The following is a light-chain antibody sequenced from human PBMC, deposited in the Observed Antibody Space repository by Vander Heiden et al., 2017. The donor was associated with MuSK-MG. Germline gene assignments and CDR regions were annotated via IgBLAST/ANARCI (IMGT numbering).Light chain of an antibody. CDR3: CADAGSVV. CDR2: DGS. V-gene: IGLV2-11*01. Sequence: HSALPQPRPVPGSPGQSVTLSCPGTTIDVGRFPYVSCYQQHTGKAHKLMIYDGSKRPSGVPDRFSGSKSGNTASPTISRLEAEDEADYYCCADAGSVVFGGGTKLTVL. J-gene: IGLJ2*01. CDR1: TIDVGRFPY.